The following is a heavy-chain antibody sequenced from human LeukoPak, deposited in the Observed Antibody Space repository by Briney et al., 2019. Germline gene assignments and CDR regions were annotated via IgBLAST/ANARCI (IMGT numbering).Heavy chain of an antibody. J-gene: IGHJ4*02. CDR2: IYHSGST. D-gene: IGHD5-18*01. Sequence: SETLSLTCAVSGGSISSGGYSWSWIRQPPGKGLEWIGYIYHSGSTYYNPSLKSRVAISVDRSKNQSSLKLSSVTAADTAVYYCARGGDVDTAMDYWGQGTLVTVSS. CDR1: GGSISSGGYS. V-gene: IGHV4-30-2*01. CDR3: ARGGDVDTAMDY.